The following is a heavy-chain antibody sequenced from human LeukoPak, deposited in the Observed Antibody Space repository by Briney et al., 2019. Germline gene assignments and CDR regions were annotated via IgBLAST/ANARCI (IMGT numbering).Heavy chain of an antibody. V-gene: IGHV3-74*01. J-gene: IGHJ3*02. CDR1: GFTFSSYW. D-gene: IGHD1-26*01. CDR3: ARGRSWPQAFDI. CDR2: INSDGSST. Sequence: GGSLRLSCAASGFTFSSYWMHWVRQAPGKGLVWVSRINSDGSSTSYADSVKGQFTISRDNAKNTLYLQMNSLRAEDTAVYYCARGRSWPQAFDIWGQGTMVTVSS.